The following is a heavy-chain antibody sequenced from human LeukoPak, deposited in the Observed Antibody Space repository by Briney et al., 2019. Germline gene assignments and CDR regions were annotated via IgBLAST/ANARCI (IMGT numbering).Heavy chain of an antibody. CDR2: ISYGGSNK. CDR3: AKEGDYYGSGSYRDGFDI. D-gene: IGHD3-10*01. CDR1: GFTFSSYA. V-gene: IGHV3-30*04. J-gene: IGHJ3*02. Sequence: PGKSLRLSCAASGFTFSSYAMHWVRQAPGKGLEWVAVISYGGSNKYYADSVKGRFTISRDNSKNTLYLQMNSLRAEDTAVYYCAKEGDYYGSGSYRDGFDIWGQGTRATVSS.